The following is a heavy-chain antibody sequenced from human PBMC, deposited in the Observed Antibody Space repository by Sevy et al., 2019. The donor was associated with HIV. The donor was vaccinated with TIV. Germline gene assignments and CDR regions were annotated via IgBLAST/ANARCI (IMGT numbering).Heavy chain of an antibody. J-gene: IGHJ3*02. CDR1: GFTFSSYA. D-gene: IGHD3-10*01. CDR3: AKGNTMVRGVISGGAFDI. Sequence: GSLRLSCAASGFTFSSYAMSWVRQAPGKGLEWVSAISGSGGSTYYADSVKGRFTISRDNSKNTLYLQMNSLRAEDTAVYYCAKGNTMVRGVISGGAFDIWGQGTMVTVS. V-gene: IGHV3-23*01. CDR2: ISGSGGST.